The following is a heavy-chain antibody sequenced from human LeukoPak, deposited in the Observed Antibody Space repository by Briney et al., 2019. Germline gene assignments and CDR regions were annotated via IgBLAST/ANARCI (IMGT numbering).Heavy chain of an antibody. V-gene: IGHV4-4*07. J-gene: IGHJ3*02. Sequence: SETLSLTCTVSGGSISSYYWSWIRQPAGKGLEWIGRIYTSGSTNYNPSLKSRVTMSVDTSKNQFSLKLSPVTAADTAVYYCARDRSGSYYPDAFDIWGQGTMVTVSS. CDR3: ARDRSGSYYPDAFDI. CDR2: IYTSGST. CDR1: GGSISSYY. D-gene: IGHD1-26*01.